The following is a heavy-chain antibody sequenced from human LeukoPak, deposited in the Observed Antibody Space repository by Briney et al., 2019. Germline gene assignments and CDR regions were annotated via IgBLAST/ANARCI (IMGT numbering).Heavy chain of an antibody. CDR2: INPNSGGT. J-gene: IGHJ4*02. Sequence: ASVKVSCKASGYTFTSYGISWVRQAPGQGLEWMGWINPNSGGTNYAQKFQGRVTMTRDTSISTAYMELSRLRSDDTAVYYCARVLYYYDSSGYPRPLESTPDELYYFDYWGQGTLVTVSS. CDR3: ARVLYYYDSSGYPRPLESTPDELYYFDY. CDR1: GYTFTSYG. D-gene: IGHD3-22*01. V-gene: IGHV1-2*02.